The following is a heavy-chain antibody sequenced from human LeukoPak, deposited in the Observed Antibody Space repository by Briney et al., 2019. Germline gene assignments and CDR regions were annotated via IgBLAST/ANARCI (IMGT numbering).Heavy chain of an antibody. CDR3: ARDYYDSSGAFDY. CDR1: GFTFSSYG. CDR2: ISHDGSNK. J-gene: IGHJ4*02. D-gene: IGHD3-22*01. V-gene: IGHV3-30*19. Sequence: GGSLRLSCAASGFTFSSYGMHWVRQAPGKGLEWVAVISHDGSNKYYADSVKGRFTISRDNSKNTLYLQMNSLRAEDTAVYYCARDYYDSSGAFDYWGQGTLVTVSS.